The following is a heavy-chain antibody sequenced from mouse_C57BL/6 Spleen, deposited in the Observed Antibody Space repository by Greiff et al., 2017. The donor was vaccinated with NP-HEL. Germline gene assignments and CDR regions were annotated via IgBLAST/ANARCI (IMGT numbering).Heavy chain of an antibody. CDR3: ARRDTTVVATHYYAMDY. D-gene: IGHD1-1*01. V-gene: IGHV1-72*01. CDR1: GYTFTSYW. J-gene: IGHJ4*01. CDR2: IDPNSGGT. Sequence: QVQLQQPGAELVKPGASVKLSCKASGYTFTSYWMHWVKQRPGRGLEWIGRIDPNSGGTKYNEKFKSKATLTVDKPSSTAYMQLSSLTSEDSAVYYCARRDTTVVATHYYAMDYWGQGTSVTVSS.